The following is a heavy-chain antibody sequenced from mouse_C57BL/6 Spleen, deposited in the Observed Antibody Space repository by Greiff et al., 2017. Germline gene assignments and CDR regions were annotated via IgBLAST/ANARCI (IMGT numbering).Heavy chain of an antibody. Sequence: EVMLVESGGDLVKPGGSLKLSCAASGFTFSSYGMSWVRQTPDKRLEWVATISSGGSYTYYPDNVKGRFTISRDNAKNTLYLQMRSLEADDTAMYYCARKGDLYAMDYWGQGTTGTVSS. J-gene: IGHJ4*01. D-gene: IGHD3-3*01. CDR2: ISSGGSYT. CDR3: ARKGDLYAMDY. CDR1: GFTFSSYG. V-gene: IGHV5-6*01.